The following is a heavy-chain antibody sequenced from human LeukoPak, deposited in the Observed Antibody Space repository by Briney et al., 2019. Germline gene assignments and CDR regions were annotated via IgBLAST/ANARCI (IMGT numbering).Heavy chain of an antibody. V-gene: IGHV3-30*04. CDR3: ASAIFIAAAGNYYYYYGMDV. Sequence: GGSLRLSCAASGFTFSSYAMHWVRQAPGKGLEWVAVISYDGSNKYYADSVKGRFTISRDNSKNTLYLQMNSLRAEDTAVYYCASAIFIAAAGNYYYYYGMDVWGQGTTVTVSS. D-gene: IGHD6-13*01. CDR1: GFTFSSYA. CDR2: ISYDGSNK. J-gene: IGHJ6*02.